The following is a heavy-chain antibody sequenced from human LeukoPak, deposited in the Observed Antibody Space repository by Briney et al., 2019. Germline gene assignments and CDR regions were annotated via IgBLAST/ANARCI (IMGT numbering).Heavy chain of an antibody. CDR2: IQTDGNPK. J-gene: IGHJ6*02. D-gene: IGHD2-8*02. CDR3: ARERSTGIIGGMDV. Sequence: PGGSLRLSYAASGFSFSDNGIHWVRQAPGKGLEWVAFIQTDGNPKYYADSVRGRFTISRDNSKKTCYLQMDSLRVDDTAVYYCARERSTGIIGGMDVRGQGTTVTVAS. CDR1: GFSFSDNG. V-gene: IGHV3-30*02.